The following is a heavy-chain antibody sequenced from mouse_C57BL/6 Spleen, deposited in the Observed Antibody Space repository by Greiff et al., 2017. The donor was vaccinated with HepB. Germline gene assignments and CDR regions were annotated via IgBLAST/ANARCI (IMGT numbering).Heavy chain of an antibody. CDR3: ARSEGNYWAMDY. D-gene: IGHD2-1*01. CDR1: GYAFTNYL. V-gene: IGHV1-54*01. J-gene: IGHJ4*01. CDR2: INPGSGGT. Sequence: VQLQQSGAELVRPGTSVKVSCKASGYAFTNYLIEWVKQRPGQGLEWIGVINPGSGGTNYNEKFQGKATLTADTSSSTAYMQLSSLTSEDSAVYFCARSEGNYWAMDYWGQGTSVTGSS.